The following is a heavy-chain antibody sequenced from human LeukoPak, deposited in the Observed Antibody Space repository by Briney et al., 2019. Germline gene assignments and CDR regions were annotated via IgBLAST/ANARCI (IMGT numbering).Heavy chain of an antibody. V-gene: IGHV3-74*01. CDR1: GFTFRNHW. CDR3: TRNPDGRNWFDP. Sequence: PGGSLRLSCAASGFTFRNHWMHWVRQAPGKGLVWGSHINGEESSTSYADSVKGRFTISRDNAKNTLYLQMNSLRVEDTAMYYCTRNPDGRNWFDPWGQGTLVTVSS. D-gene: IGHD1-14*01. CDR2: INGEESST. J-gene: IGHJ5*02.